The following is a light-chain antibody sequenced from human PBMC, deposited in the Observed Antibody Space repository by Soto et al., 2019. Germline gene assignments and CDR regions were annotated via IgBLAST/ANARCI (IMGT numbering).Light chain of an antibody. Sequence: EIVLTQSPATLSLSPGERATLSCRASQSVSSYLAWYQQKPGQAPRLLIYDASNRATGIPARFSGSGSGTDFTLTISSLEPEDFGVYDCQQRSNWPTFGPGTKVDIK. V-gene: IGKV3-11*01. CDR3: QQRSNWPT. CDR2: DAS. CDR1: QSVSSY. J-gene: IGKJ3*01.